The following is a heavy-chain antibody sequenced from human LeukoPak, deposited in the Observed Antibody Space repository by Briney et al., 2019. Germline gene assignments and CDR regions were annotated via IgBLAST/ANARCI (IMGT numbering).Heavy chain of an antibody. CDR2: IYYSGST. CDR1: GGSISSSNW. V-gene: IGHV4-4*02. J-gene: IGHJ4*02. CDR3: ARVSQGSLDY. Sequence: SETLSLTCAVSGGSISSSNWWSWVRQPPGKGLEWIGYIYYSGSTYYNPSLKSRVTISVDTSKNQFSLKLSSVTAADTAVYYCARVSQGSLDYWGQGTLVTVSS.